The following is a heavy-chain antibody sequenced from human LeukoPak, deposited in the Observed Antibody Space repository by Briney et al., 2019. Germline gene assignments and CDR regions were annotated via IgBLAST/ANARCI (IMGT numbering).Heavy chain of an antibody. J-gene: IGHJ4*02. D-gene: IGHD4-17*01. Sequence: GGSLTLSCAASGFSFSSYGMHWVRQAHAPGLQRVAFIRYYGSNTYYADSVKGRFTISRDNSKNTLYLQMNSLRAEDTAVYYCAKDNYDYGDYDGGDYWGQGTLVTVSS. V-gene: IGHV3-30*02. CDR1: GFSFSSYG. CDR2: IRYYGSNT. CDR3: AKDNYDYGDYDGGDY.